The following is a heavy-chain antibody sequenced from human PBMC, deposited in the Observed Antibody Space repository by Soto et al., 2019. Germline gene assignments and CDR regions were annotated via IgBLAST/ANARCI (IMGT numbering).Heavy chain of an antibody. CDR2: ISGSGDST. V-gene: IGHV3-23*01. D-gene: IGHD2-15*01. CDR1: GFTFSSYA. J-gene: IGHJ4*02. CDR3: AWDRLASVVIEGTFY. Sequence: EVQLLESGGGLVQPGGSLRLSCAASGFTFSSYAMSWVRQAPGRGLEWVSSISGSGDSTYYADSVKGRFTISRDNSKNMLYLELNSLRAEDTALYYCAWDRLASVVIEGTFYWGQGTLVTVSS.